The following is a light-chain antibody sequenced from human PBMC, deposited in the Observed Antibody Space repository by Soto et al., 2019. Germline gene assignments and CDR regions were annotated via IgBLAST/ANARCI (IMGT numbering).Light chain of an antibody. J-gene: IGKJ1*01. CDR2: GAS. CDR3: CQYVSAGR. Sequence: EIVFTQSPGTLSLSPGERATLSCRASQSVSNNYLACYQQKPGQAPRLLIYGASNRATGIPDRFSGSGSGTDFTFTISRLEPEDVGVYYCCQYVSAGRFGEGTKVDIK. V-gene: IGKV3-20*01. CDR1: QSVSNNY.